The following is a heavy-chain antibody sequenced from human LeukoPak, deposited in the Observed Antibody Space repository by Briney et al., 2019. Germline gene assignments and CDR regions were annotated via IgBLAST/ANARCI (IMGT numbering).Heavy chain of an antibody. CDR3: SRRPSRSRFDY. J-gene: IGHJ4*02. Sequence: SETLSLTCTVSGGSISSYYWSWVRQPAGKGLEWIGRIYSSGSTNYNSSLKSRVTMSVDTSKNQFSLKLSSVTAADTAVYYCSRRPSRSRFDYWGQGALVTVSS. V-gene: IGHV4-4*07. CDR1: GGSISSYY. D-gene: IGHD6-19*01. CDR2: IYSSGST.